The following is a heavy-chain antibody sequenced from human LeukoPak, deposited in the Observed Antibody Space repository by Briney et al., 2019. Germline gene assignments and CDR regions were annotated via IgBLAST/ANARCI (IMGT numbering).Heavy chain of an antibody. CDR2: IWYDGSNK. CDR3: ARDPYGWRAFDY. J-gene: IGHJ4*02. D-gene: IGHD3-10*01. V-gene: IGHV3-33*01. CDR1: GFTFSSYG. Sequence: PGGSLRLSCAASGFTFSSYGMHWVRQAPGKGLEWVAVIWYDGSNKYYADSVKGRFTISRDNSKNTLYLQMNSLRAEDTAVYYCARDPYGWRAFDYWGQGTLVTVSS.